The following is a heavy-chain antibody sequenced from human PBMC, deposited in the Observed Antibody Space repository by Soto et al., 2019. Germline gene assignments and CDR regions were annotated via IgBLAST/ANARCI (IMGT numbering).Heavy chain of an antibody. J-gene: IGHJ3*02. CDR3: ARRSPSWAFDI. CDR2: ISGSGSST. D-gene: IGHD2-15*01. V-gene: IGHV3-23*01. Sequence: EVQLLESGGGLVQPGGSLRLSCAASGFTFSNDAMIWVRQAPGKGLEWVSVISGSGSSTYYADSVKGRFSISRDHSKNTLYLQMSSLRAEDTAVYYCARRSPSWAFDIWGQGTMVTVSS. CDR1: GFTFSNDA.